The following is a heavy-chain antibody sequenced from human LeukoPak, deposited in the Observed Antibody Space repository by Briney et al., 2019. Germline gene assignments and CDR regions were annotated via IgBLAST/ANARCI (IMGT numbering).Heavy chain of an antibody. D-gene: IGHD3-3*01. CDR2: ISAYNGNT. CDR3: AGAAYYDFWSGYSETYYYYMDV. V-gene: IGHV1-18*01. Sequence: ASVKVSCKASGYTFTSYGISWVRQAPGQGLEWMGWISAYNGNTNYAQKLQGRVTMTTDTSTSTAYMELRSLRSDDTAVYYCAGAAYYDFWSGYSETYYYYMDVWGKGTTVTVSS. J-gene: IGHJ6*03. CDR1: GYTFTSYG.